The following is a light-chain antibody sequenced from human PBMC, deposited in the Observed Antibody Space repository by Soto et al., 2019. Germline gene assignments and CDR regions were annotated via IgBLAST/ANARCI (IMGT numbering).Light chain of an antibody. CDR2: DVS. CDR1: QSVAAS. Sequence: SQMPQSPSAMSAYVGESVTITCRASQSVAASLAWYQPTPGEAPKLLIYDVSNLETGVPSRFSGSGSGTEFTLTISSLQSEDFAVYYCQQYNNWPPITFGQGTRLEIK. V-gene: IGKV1-5*01. J-gene: IGKJ5*01. CDR3: QQYNNWPPIT.